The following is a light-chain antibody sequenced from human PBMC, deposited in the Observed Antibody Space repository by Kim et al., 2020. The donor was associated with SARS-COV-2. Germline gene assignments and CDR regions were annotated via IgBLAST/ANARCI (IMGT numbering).Light chain of an antibody. V-gene: IGKV1-5*03. Sequence: SESVGDRVTITCRASQSISSWLAWYQQKPGKAPKLLIYKESSLESGVPSRFSGSGTGTEFTLTISSLQPDDFATYYCQQYNSYPYTFGQGTKLEI. CDR3: QQYNSYPYT. J-gene: IGKJ2*01. CDR2: KES. CDR1: QSISSW.